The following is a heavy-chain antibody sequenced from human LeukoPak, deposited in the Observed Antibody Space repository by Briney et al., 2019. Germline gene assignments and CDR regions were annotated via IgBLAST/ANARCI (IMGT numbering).Heavy chain of an antibody. CDR3: ARDRRYSGSYGP. V-gene: IGHV1-69*04. D-gene: IGHD1-26*01. Sequence: GASVKVSCKASGGTFSSYAISWVRQAPGQGLEWMGRIIPILGIANYAQKFQGRVTITADKSTSTAYMELSSLRSEDTAVYNCARDRRYSGSYGPWGQGTLVTVSS. CDR2: IIPILGIA. CDR1: GGTFSSYA. J-gene: IGHJ5*02.